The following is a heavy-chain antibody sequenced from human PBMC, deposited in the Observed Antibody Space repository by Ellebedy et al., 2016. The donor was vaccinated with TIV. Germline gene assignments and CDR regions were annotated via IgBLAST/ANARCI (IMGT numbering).Heavy chain of an antibody. CDR2: ISGSGGST. Sequence: GESLKISCAASGFTFSTYSMNWVRQAPGKGLEWVSAISGSGGSTYYADSVKGRFTISRDNSKNTLYLQMNSLRAEDTAVYYCARGGYDQLVYFDYWGQGTLVTVSS. D-gene: IGHD5-12*01. CDR1: GFTFSTYS. CDR3: ARGGYDQLVYFDY. V-gene: IGHV3-23*01. J-gene: IGHJ4*02.